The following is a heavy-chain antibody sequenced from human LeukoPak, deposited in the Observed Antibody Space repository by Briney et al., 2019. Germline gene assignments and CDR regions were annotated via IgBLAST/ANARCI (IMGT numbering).Heavy chain of an antibody. CDR2: IYYSGST. D-gene: IGHD3-22*01. CDR3: ASYSYYYDSSGYFDY. Sequence: GSLRLSCATSGFTFTNFWMSWIRQPPGKGLEWIGYIYYSGSTNYNPSLKSRVTISVDTSKNQFSLKLSSATAADTAVYYCASYSYYYDSSGYFDYWGQGTLVTVSS. J-gene: IGHJ4*02. CDR1: GFTFTNFW. V-gene: IGHV4-59*01.